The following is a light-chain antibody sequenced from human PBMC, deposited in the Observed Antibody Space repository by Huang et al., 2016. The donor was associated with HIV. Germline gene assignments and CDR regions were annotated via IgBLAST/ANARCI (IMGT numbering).Light chain of an antibody. CDR3: QQYYTPPLT. CDR1: QDIRYS. CDR2: AAS. J-gene: IGKJ4*01. Sequence: DIQMTQSPSSLSASVGDSVTIACRACQDIRYSFAWYQQKPGKAPKLHRYAASRLESGVPSRFSGGGSGTYYTLTISGLQPEEFATYYCQQYYTPPLTFGGGTKVEIK. V-gene: IGKV1-NL1*01.